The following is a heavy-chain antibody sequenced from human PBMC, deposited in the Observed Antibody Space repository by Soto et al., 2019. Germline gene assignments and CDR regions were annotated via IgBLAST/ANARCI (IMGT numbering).Heavy chain of an antibody. CDR2: IYYSGST. V-gene: IGHV4-39*01. J-gene: IGHJ5*02. CDR3: ARHRGPMVRGVISNWFDP. CDR1: GGSISSSSYY. Sequence: SETLSLTCTVSGGSISSSSYYWGWIRQPPVKGLEWIGSIYYSGSTYYNPSLKSRVTISADTSKNQFSLKLSSVTAADTAVYYCARHRGPMVRGVISNWFDPWGQGTLVTVSS. D-gene: IGHD3-10*01.